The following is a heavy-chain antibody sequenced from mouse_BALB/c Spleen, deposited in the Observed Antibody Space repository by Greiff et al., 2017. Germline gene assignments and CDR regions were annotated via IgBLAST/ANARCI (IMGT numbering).Heavy chain of an antibody. V-gene: IGHV1S137*01. CDR3: ARDSPISMDY. D-gene: IGHD1-3*01. Sequence: QVHVKQSGAELVRPGVSVKISCKGSGYTFTDYAMHWVKQSHAKSLEWIGVISTYYGDASYNQKFKGKATMTVDKSSSTAYMELARLTSEDSAIYYCARDSPISMDYWGQGTSVTVSS. J-gene: IGHJ4*01. CDR2: ISTYYGDA. CDR1: GYTFTDYA.